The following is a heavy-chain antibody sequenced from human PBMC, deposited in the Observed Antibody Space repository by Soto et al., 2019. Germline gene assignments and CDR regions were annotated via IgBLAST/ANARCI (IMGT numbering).Heavy chain of an antibody. CDR3: ARDGADRLYNRKFDP. V-gene: IGHV1-18*01. J-gene: IGHJ5*02. D-gene: IGHD1-20*01. CDR2: ISAYNGNT. Sequence: QVQLVQSGAAVKKPGASVKVSCKASGYTFTSYGISWVRQAPGQGLEWMGWISAYNGNTNYAQKLQGRVTMTTDTYTSTDYMELRSLRSDDTAVYYCARDGADRLYNRKFDPWGQGTLVTVSS. CDR1: GYTFTSYG.